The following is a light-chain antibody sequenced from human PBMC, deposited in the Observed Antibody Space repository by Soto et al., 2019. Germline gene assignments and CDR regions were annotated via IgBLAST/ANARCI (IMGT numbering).Light chain of an antibody. CDR2: DTN. CDR1: TGAVTSGHY. V-gene: IGLV7-46*01. J-gene: IGLJ2*01. CDR3: LLPYSAAVV. Sequence: QAVVTQEPSLTVSPGGTVTLTCGSNTGAVTSGHYPSWFRQKPGQAPRTLIYDTNNKQSWTPARFSGSLLGGKAALTLSGAQPEDEADYYCLLPYSAAVVFGGGTKLTVL.